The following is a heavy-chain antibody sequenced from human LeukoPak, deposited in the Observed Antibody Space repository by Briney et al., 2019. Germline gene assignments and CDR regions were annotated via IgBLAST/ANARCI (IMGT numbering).Heavy chain of an antibody. J-gene: IGHJ4*02. Sequence: PSETLSLTCSVSGYSISSGFYWDWIRLPPGKGLEWIGSVYHSGSTYYNSSLKSRVTISVDMSRNQFSLRLSSVTAADTAVYYCARVADSGDWGQGTLVTVSS. CDR3: ARVADSGD. CDR1: GYSISSGFY. D-gene: IGHD3-22*01. V-gene: IGHV4-38-2*02. CDR2: VYHSGST.